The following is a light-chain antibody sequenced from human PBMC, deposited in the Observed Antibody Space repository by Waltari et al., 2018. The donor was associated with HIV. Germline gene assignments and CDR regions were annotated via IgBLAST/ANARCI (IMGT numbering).Light chain of an antibody. J-gene: IGKJ2*01. V-gene: IGKV3-11*01. CDR2: PAS. Sequence: ELSQSQVTLSASPGERATHFCRASQSSINHLDWYQHRPGQSPRLLIHPASIRATDIPPRFRGRGSGTDFSLTIASLEPEDFAVYYCHQSHSWPSFGRGTKVDMK. CDR1: QSSINH. CDR3: HQSHSWPS.